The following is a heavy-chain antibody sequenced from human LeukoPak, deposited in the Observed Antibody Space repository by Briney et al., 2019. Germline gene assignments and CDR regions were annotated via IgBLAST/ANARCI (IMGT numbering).Heavy chain of an antibody. CDR2: INSDGSST. CDR3: AKTGTPWYYFDY. D-gene: IGHD1-1*01. J-gene: IGHJ4*02. Sequence: GGSLRLSCAASGFTFSTNWMHWVRQVPGKGLVWVSRINSDGSSTYYADSVKGRFTISRDNSKNTLYLQMNSLRAEDTAVYYCAKTGTPWYYFDYWGQGTLVTVSS. V-gene: IGHV3-74*01. CDR1: GFTFSTNW.